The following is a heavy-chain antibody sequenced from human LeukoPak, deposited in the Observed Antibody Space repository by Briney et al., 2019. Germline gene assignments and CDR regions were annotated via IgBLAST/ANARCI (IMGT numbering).Heavy chain of an antibody. V-gene: IGHV5-51*01. D-gene: IGHD3-3*01. CDR1: GYTFTNYW. CDR3: ARTDFWSDRNFDY. Sequence: GEPLKISCKGSGYTFTNYWIGWVRQMPGKGLEWMGIIYPGDSDTRYSPSFQGQVTISVDKSISTAYLQWSSLKASDTAMYYCARTDFWSDRNFDYWGQGTLVTVSS. CDR2: IYPGDSDT. J-gene: IGHJ4*02.